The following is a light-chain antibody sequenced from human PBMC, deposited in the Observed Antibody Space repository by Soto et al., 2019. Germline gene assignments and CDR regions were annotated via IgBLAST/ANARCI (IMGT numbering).Light chain of an antibody. V-gene: IGKV1-5*03. CDR1: QSISSR. CDR2: KAS. CDR3: QQYEA. Sequence: DIQMTQSPSTLSASVGDRVTITCRASQSISSRLAWYQQKPGKAPKLLIYKASSLASGVTSRFSGRGSGTESTLTISITQPDDFATSSGQQYEASGQGTKVSLK. J-gene: IGKJ1*01.